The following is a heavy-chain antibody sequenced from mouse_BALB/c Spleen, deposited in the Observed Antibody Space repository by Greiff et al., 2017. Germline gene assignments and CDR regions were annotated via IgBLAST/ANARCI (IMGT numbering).Heavy chain of an antibody. J-gene: IGHJ2*01. CDR3: ARQGDYYGSSRYFDY. D-gene: IGHD1-1*01. CDR2: ISSGGSYT. CDR1: GFTFSSYG. Sequence: DGQLVESGGDLVKPGGSLKLSCAASGFTFSSYGMSWVRQTPDKRLEWVATISSGGSYTYYPDSVKGRFTISRDNAKNTLYLQMSSLTSEDTAMYYCARQGDYYGSSRYFDYWGQGTTLTVSS. V-gene: IGHV5-6*01.